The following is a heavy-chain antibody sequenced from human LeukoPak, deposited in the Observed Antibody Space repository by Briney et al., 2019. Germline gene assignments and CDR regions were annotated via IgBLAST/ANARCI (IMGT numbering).Heavy chain of an antibody. V-gene: IGHV4-39*07. CDR2: IYYSGST. CDR1: GDSISSSSSY. Sequence: SETLSLTCTVSGDSISSSSSYWGWIRQPPGEGLEWIGSIYYSGSTNYNPSLKSRVTISVDTSKNQFSLKLSSVTAADTAVYYCACLVGGPGIAAAGISWFDPWGQGTLVTVSS. D-gene: IGHD6-13*01. CDR3: ACLVGGPGIAAAGISWFDP. J-gene: IGHJ5*02.